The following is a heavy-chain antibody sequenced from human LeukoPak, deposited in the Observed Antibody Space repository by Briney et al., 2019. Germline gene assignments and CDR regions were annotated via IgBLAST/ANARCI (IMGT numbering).Heavy chain of an antibody. J-gene: IGHJ4*02. V-gene: IGHV3-7*01. Sequence: GGSLRLSCAASGFTFSNYWMNWVRQAPGKGLEWVANIKQDGSEKYYVDSVKGRFTISRDNAKNSLYLQMNSLRAEDTAVYYCARGLGGPAPFFFDYWGQGTLVTVSS. CDR3: ARGLGGPAPFFFDY. CDR2: IKQDGSEK. D-gene: IGHD3-16*01. CDR1: GFTFSNYW.